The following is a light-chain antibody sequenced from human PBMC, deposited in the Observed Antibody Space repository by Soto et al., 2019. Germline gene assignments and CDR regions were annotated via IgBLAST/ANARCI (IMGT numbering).Light chain of an antibody. J-gene: IGLJ3*02. CDR2: EGS. V-gene: IGLV2-23*01. CDR1: SSDVGSYNL. Sequence: QSALTQPASVSGSPGQSITISCTGTSSDVGSYNLVSWYQQHPGKAPKLMIYEGSKRPSGVSNRFSGSQSGNTASLTISGLQSEDDADYYCCSYAGSSTWVFVGGTKLTVL. CDR3: CSYAGSSTWV.